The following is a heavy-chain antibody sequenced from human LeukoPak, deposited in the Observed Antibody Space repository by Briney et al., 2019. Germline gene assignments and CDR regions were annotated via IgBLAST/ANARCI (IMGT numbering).Heavy chain of an antibody. V-gene: IGHV3-48*03. CDR1: GFTPSSYE. CDR3: ARVVAAKFDAFDI. CDR2: IRSSGSTI. Sequence: PGGSLRLSCAASGFTPSSYEMNWVRQAPGEGLEWVSYIRSSGSTIYYADSVKGRFTISRDNAKNSLYLQMNSLRAEDTAVYYCARVVAAKFDAFDIWGQGTMVTVSS. D-gene: IGHD2-15*01. J-gene: IGHJ3*02.